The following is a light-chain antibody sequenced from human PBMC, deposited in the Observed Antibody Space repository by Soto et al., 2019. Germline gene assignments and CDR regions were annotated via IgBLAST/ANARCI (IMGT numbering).Light chain of an antibody. V-gene: IGLV2-8*01. Sequence: QSAVTQPPSASGSPGQSVTISCTGTSSDVGGYNFVSWYQQHPGKAPKLMIYEVTKRPSGVPDRFSGSKSGNTASLTVSGLLPEDEADYYCASYAGGNKVFGTGTKLTVL. CDR3: ASYAGGNKV. J-gene: IGLJ1*01. CDR1: SSDVGGYNF. CDR2: EVT.